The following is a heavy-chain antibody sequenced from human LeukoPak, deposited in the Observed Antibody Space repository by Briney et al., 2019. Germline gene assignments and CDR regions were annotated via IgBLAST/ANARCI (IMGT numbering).Heavy chain of an antibody. CDR1: RFTFSSYW. V-gene: IGHV3-74*03. D-gene: IGHD5-12*01. Sequence: GGSLRLSCAAPRFTFSSYWLHWVRQAPGKGLVWVSRINSDGSSITYADSVKGRFTISRDNAKNTLYLQMNSLRVEDTAVYYCAREGRVSGYDFDCWGQGTLVTVSS. CDR3: AREGRVSGYDFDC. CDR2: INSDGSSI. J-gene: IGHJ4*02.